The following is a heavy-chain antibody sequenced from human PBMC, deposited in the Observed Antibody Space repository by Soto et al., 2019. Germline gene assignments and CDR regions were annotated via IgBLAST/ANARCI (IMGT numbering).Heavy chain of an antibody. CDR3: AREIDYYDSSGNDAFDI. CDR2: IYYSGST. D-gene: IGHD3-22*01. V-gene: IGHV4-31*03. J-gene: IGHJ3*02. CDR1: GGSISSGGYY. Sequence: SETLSLTCTVSGGSISSGGYYWSWIRQHPGKGLEWIGYIYYSGSTYYNPSLKSRVTISVDTSKNQFSLKLSSVTAADTAVYYCAREIDYYDSSGNDAFDIWGQGTMVTVSS.